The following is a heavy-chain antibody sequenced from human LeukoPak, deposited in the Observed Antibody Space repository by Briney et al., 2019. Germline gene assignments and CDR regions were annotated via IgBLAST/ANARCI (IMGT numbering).Heavy chain of an antibody. CDR2: IWYDGTSK. CDR1: GFSLSAYG. Sequence: GGSLRLSCAASGFSLSAYGVHWVRQAPGKGLEWVAVIWYDGTSKDYADSVKGRFTFSRNNSKNTLYLQMNSLTVEDTAVYYCARSQSSSLIDYWGQGTLVTVSS. CDR3: ARSQSSSLIDY. J-gene: IGHJ4*02. D-gene: IGHD6-13*01. V-gene: IGHV3-33*01.